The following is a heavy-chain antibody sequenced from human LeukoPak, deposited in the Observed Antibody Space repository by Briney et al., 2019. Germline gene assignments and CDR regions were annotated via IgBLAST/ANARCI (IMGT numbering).Heavy chain of an antibody. Sequence: SETLSLTCTVSGVSISSSNSYWGWIRQPPGKGLEWIGSIYYSGNTYYNASLKSQVSISIDTSKNQFSLKLTSVTAADTAVYYCARQTGSGLFILPGGQGTLVTASS. CDR3: ARQTGSGLFILP. V-gene: IGHV4-39*01. D-gene: IGHD3/OR15-3a*01. CDR1: GVSISSSNSY. CDR2: IYYSGNT. J-gene: IGHJ4*02.